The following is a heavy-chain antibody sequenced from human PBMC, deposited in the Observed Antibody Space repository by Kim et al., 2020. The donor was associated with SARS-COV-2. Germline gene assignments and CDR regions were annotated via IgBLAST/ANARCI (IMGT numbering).Heavy chain of an antibody. D-gene: IGHD3-10*01. V-gene: IGHV3-33*06. Sequence: GGSLRLSCAASGFTFSSYGMHWVRQAPGKGLEWVAVIWYDGSNKYYADSVKGRFTISRDNSKNTLYLQMNSLRAEDTAVYYCAKALYSSFYGSGSYSPGAFDIWGPGTMVTVSS. CDR3: AKALYSSFYGSGSYSPGAFDI. CDR1: GFTFSSYG. CDR2: IWYDGSNK. J-gene: IGHJ3*02.